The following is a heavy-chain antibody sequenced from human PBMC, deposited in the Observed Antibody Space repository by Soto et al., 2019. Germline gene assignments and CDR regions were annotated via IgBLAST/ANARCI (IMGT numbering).Heavy chain of an antibody. D-gene: IGHD6-13*01. CDR3: ARARTGIALLYYFDY. Sequence: PGGSLRLSCVASGFTVSSNYMSWVRQAPGKGLEWVSVIYSGGSTYYADSVKGRFTISRDNSKNTLYLQMNSLRAEDTAVYYCARARTGIALLYYFDYWGQGALVTVSS. J-gene: IGHJ4*02. V-gene: IGHV3-66*01. CDR1: GFTVSSNY. CDR2: IYSGGST.